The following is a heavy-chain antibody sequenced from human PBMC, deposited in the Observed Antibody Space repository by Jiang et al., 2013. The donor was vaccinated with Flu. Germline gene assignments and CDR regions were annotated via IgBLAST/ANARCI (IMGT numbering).Heavy chain of an antibody. Sequence: LVQPGGSLRLSCAASGFTFTSYEMNWVRRAPGKGLEWVSYISNSGSTIYYADSVKGRFTISRDNAKNSLYLHMNGLRAEDTAVYYCARNGYYDKSVYWTYWGQGTLVTVSS. J-gene: IGHJ4*02. V-gene: IGHV3-48*03. CDR1: GFTFTSYE. CDR2: ISNSGSTI. CDR3: ARNGYYDKSVYWTY. D-gene: IGHD3-22*01.